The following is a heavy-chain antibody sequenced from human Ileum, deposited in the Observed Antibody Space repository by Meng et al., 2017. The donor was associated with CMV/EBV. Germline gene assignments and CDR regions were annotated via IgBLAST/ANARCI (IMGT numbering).Heavy chain of an antibody. CDR3: ARAKQAAENFDS. D-gene: IGHD6-13*01. J-gene: IGHJ4*02. CDR2: IYYTGAT. V-gene: IGHV4-30-4*08. CDR1: GASISSGDYY. Sequence: QVQLQWAGPVLVKHSETFHLTSTCSGASISSGDYYWTWIRQPPGKCLEWIGYIYYTGATYYRPSLESRIVISSDTSKNHFSLTLTSVTAADTAVYFCARAKQAAENFDSWGQGTLVTVSS.